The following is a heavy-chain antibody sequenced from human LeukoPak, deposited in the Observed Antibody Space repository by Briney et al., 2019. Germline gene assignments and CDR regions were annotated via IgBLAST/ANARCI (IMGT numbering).Heavy chain of an antibody. Sequence: SETLSLTCTVSGGSISSSSYYWGWTRQPPGKGLEWIGSIYYSGSTYYNPSLKNRVTISVDTSKNQFSLKLSSVTAADTAVYYCARQSCGGDCYIDYWGQGTLVTVSS. CDR1: GGSISSSSYY. J-gene: IGHJ4*02. CDR3: ARQSCGGDCYIDY. CDR2: IYYSGST. V-gene: IGHV4-39*01. D-gene: IGHD2-21*02.